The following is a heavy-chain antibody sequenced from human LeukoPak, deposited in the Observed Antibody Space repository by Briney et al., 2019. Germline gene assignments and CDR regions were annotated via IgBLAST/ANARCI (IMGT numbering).Heavy chain of an antibody. V-gene: IGHV4-39*07. CDR1: GGSISSSSYY. CDR3: ARVPLGIAAAGGAFDI. CDR2: IYYSGST. D-gene: IGHD6-13*01. J-gene: IGHJ3*02. Sequence: SETLSLTCTVSGGSISSSSYYWGWIRQPPGKGLEWIGSIYYSGSTYYNPSLKSRVTISVDTSKNQFSLKLSSVTAADTAVYYCARVPLGIAAAGGAFDIWGQGTMVTVSS.